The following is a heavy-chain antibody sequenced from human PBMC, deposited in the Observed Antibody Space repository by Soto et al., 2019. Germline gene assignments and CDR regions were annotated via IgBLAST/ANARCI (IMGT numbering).Heavy chain of an antibody. D-gene: IGHD4-17*01. CDR1: GYTFGAYY. Sequence: QVRLVQSGPEVKTPGASVRVSCKSSGYTFGAYYIHWVRQAPGQGLEWMGWVSPLSGGTNIAQRFQGRLALTNDASISTVFMELSSLRSDDTALYFCAREFDSGELGLDRWGQGTTVSVS. CDR2: VSPLSGGT. V-gene: IGHV1-2*02. CDR3: AREFDSGELGLDR. J-gene: IGHJ6*02.